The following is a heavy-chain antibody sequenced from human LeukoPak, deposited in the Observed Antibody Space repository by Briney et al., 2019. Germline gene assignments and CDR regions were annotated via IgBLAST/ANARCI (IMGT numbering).Heavy chain of an antibody. Sequence: GASVKVSCKPSGYIFTSYAIHWVRQAPGQSLECMGWINAGNGNTQYLQNFQGRVTFTWDTSANTGYMELSSLRSEDTAVYYCASSSGTNWGVYFFAMDVWGQGTTVTVSS. CDR1: GYIFTSYA. CDR2: INAGNGNT. D-gene: IGHD6-19*01. V-gene: IGHV1-3*01. CDR3: ASSSGTNWGVYFFAMDV. J-gene: IGHJ6*02.